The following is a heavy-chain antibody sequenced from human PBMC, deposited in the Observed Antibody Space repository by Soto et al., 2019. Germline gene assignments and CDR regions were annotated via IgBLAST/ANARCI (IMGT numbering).Heavy chain of an antibody. CDR2: ISAYNGNT. V-gene: IGHV1-18*01. CDR3: ARMDAATFGGVVDY. CDR1: GYTFTSYG. D-gene: IGHD3-16*01. Sequence: GASVKVSCKASGYTFTSYGISWVRQAPGQGLEWMGWISAYNGNTNYAQKLQGRVTMTTDTSTSTAYMEMDSLRAEDTAVYYCARMDAATFGGVVDYWGQGTLVTVSS. J-gene: IGHJ4*02.